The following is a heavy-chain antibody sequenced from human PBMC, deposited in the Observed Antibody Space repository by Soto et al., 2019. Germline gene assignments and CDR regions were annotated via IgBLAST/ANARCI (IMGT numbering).Heavy chain of an antibody. D-gene: IGHD6-13*01. Sequence: PGGSLRLSCAASGFTFSSYAMSWVRQAPGKGLEWVSAISGSGGSTYYADSVKGRFTISRDNSKNTLYLQMNSLRAEDTSLYYCAKTTRYSSSSYGMDVWGQGTTVTVSS. CDR3: AKTTRYSSSSYGMDV. V-gene: IGHV3-23*01. J-gene: IGHJ6*02. CDR1: GFTFSSYA. CDR2: ISGSGGST.